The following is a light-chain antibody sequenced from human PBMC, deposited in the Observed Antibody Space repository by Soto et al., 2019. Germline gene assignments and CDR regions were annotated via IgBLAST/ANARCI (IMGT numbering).Light chain of an antibody. Sequence: QSGLAQPPSASGTPGQRDTISCSGSSSNIGSNTVNWYQQLPGTPPKLLIYSNNQRPSRVPDQLSGSKPGTSASLDISGLESQDEADYYCAAWDDTLNGFYVFGTGTKVTVL. J-gene: IGLJ1*01. CDR1: SSNIGSNT. CDR2: SNN. V-gene: IGLV1-44*01. CDR3: AAWDDTLNGFYV.